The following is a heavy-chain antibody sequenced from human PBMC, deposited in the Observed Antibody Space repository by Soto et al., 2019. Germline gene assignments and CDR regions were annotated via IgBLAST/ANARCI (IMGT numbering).Heavy chain of an antibody. CDR1: GFTFSSYE. V-gene: IGHV3-48*03. D-gene: IGHD1-1*01. Sequence: PGGSLRLSCAASGFTFSSYEMNWVRQAPGKGLEWVSYISSSGNTIYYVDSVKGRFTISRDNAKNSLYLQMNSLRAEDTAVYYCARDKNDGYGMDVWGQGTTVTVSS. CDR2: ISSSGNTI. CDR3: ARDKNDGYGMDV. J-gene: IGHJ6*02.